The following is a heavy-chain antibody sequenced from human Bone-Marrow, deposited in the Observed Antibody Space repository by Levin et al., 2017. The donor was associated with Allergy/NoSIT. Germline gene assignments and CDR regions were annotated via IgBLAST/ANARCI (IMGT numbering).Heavy chain of an antibody. J-gene: IGHJ4*02. CDR1: GDFINSGDHH. CDR2: VYTSGST. D-gene: IGHD7-27*01. Sequence: SQTLSLTCSVYGDFINSGDHHWSWIRQPAGKGLEWIGRVYTSGSTDYNPSLSSRVTISVDTSRNQFSLRLRSLTAADTAVYFCARDNTGWLDYWGQGTPVTVSS. V-gene: IGHV4-61*02. CDR3: ARDNTGWLDY.